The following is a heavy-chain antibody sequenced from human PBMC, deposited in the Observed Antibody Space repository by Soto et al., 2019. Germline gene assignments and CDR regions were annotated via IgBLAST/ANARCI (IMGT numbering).Heavy chain of an antibody. CDR3: ARSIAAAGTRGYYYGMDV. Sequence: VQLVESGGGVVQPGRSLRLSCAASGFTFSSYAMHWVRQAPGKGLEWVAVISYDGSNKYYADSVKGRFTISRDNSKNTLYLQMNSLRAEDTAVYYCARSIAAAGTRGYYYGMDVWGQGTTVTVSS. CDR1: GFTFSSYA. J-gene: IGHJ6*02. D-gene: IGHD6-13*01. CDR2: ISYDGSNK. V-gene: IGHV3-30-3*01.